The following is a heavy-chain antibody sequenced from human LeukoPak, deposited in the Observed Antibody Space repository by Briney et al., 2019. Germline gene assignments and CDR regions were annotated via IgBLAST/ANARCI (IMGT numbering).Heavy chain of an antibody. CDR2: IYYSGST. CDR3: ARALGWDCSGGSCLDAFDI. Sequence: PSETLSLTCTVSGDSISSYYWSWIRQPPGKGLEWIGYIYYSGSTNYNPSLKSRVTISVDTSKNQLSLKLSSVTAADTAVYYCARALGWDCSGGSCLDAFDIWGQGTMVTVSS. CDR1: GDSISSYY. V-gene: IGHV4-59*01. J-gene: IGHJ3*02. D-gene: IGHD2-15*01.